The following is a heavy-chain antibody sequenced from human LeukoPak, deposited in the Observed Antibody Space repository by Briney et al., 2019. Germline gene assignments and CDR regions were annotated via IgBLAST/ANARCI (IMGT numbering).Heavy chain of an antibody. CDR2: IYTSGST. CDR3: ARGGLLWFGEVAIQV. D-gene: IGHD3-10*01. Sequence: SETLSLTCTVSGGSISSGSYYWSWIRQPPGKGLEWIGHIYTSGSTHYNPSLKSRATISSDTSTNQFSLKLSSVTAADTDVDYCARGGLLWFGEVAIQVWGKGTTVTVS. CDR1: GGSISSGSYY. J-gene: IGHJ6*03. V-gene: IGHV4-61*09.